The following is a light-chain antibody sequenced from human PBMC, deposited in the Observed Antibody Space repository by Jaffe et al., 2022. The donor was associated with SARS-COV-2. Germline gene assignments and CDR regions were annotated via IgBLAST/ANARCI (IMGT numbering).Light chain of an antibody. V-gene: IGLV2-14*01. CDR1: SSDVGGYTF. CDR3: SSYTISTTVV. Sequence: QSALTQPASVSGSPGQSITISCTGTSSDVGGYTFVSWYQQHPGKAPKLIIYDVNNRPLGVSDRFSGSKSGNTASLTISGLQAEDEADYYCSSYTISTTVVFGGGTKVTVL. J-gene: IGLJ2*01. CDR2: DVN.